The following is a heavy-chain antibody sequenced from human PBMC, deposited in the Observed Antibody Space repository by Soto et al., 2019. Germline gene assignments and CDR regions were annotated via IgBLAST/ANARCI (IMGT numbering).Heavy chain of an antibody. CDR3: ARGIAARSYYYYGMDV. CDR1: GFTFSSYG. Sequence: QVQLVESGGGVVQPGRSLRLSCAASGFTFSSYGMHWVRQAPGKGLEWVAVIWYDGSNKYYADSVKGRFTISRDNSKNTLYLQMNSLRAEDTAVYYCARGIAARSYYYYGMDVWGQGTTATVSS. D-gene: IGHD6-6*01. CDR2: IWYDGSNK. J-gene: IGHJ6*02. V-gene: IGHV3-33*01.